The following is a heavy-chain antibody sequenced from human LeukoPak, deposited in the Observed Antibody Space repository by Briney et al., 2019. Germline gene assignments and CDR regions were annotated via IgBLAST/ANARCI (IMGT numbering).Heavy chain of an antibody. CDR1: GGSISSYY. CDR2: IYTSGST. CDR3: ARLSQFGVLRFSYYMDV. J-gene: IGHJ6*03. D-gene: IGHD3-3*01. Sequence: PSETLSLTCTVSGGSISSYYWSWIRQPAGKGLEWIGRIYTSGSTNYNPSLKSRVTMSVDTSKNQFSLKLSSVTAADTAVYYCARLSQFGVLRFSYYMDVWGKGTTVTVSS. V-gene: IGHV4-4*07.